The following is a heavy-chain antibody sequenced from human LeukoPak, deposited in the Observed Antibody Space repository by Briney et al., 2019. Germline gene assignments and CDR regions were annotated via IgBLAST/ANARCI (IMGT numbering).Heavy chain of an antibody. V-gene: IGHV3-30*18. CDR2: ISYDGSNK. J-gene: IGHJ4*02. CDR1: GFTFSSYG. CDR3: AKGGRDGYKPLDY. Sequence: GGSLRLSCAASGFTFSSYGMHWVRQAPGKGLEWVAVISYDGSNKYYADSVKGRFTISRDNSKNTLYLQMNSLRAEDTAVYYCAKGGRDGYKPLDYWGQGTLVTVSS. D-gene: IGHD5-24*01.